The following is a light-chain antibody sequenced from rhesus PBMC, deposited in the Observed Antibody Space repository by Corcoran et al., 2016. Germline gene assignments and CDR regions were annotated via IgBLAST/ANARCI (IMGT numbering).Light chain of an antibody. CDR1: SSDIGGYNR. CDR2: EVS. CDR3: CSYGSRSTYI. V-gene: IGLV2-13*03. J-gene: IGLJ1*01. Sequence: QAAPTQSPSVSGSPGQSVTISCTGTSSDIGGYNRVSWYQQHPGKAPEVMIYEVSKRPSGVSDRFSGFKSGNTASLTISGLQAGDEADYYCCSYGSRSTYIVGAGTRLTVL.